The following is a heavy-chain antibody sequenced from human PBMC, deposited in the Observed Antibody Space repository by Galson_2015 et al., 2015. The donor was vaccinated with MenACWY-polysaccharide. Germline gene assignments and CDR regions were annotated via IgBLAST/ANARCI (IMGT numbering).Heavy chain of an antibody. Sequence: SLRLSCAASGFSFSIYWMHWVRHAPGKGLVWVSRINADGSATDYADSVRGRFTISRDNAKNTLYLEMNSLRAEDTAVYYCARADAKFCRGSRFQFNWVDPWGQGTLVTVSA. CDR3: ARADAKFCRGSRFQFNWVDP. J-gene: IGHJ5*02. CDR1: GFSFSIYW. D-gene: IGHD5-12*01. CDR2: INADGSAT. V-gene: IGHV3-74*01.